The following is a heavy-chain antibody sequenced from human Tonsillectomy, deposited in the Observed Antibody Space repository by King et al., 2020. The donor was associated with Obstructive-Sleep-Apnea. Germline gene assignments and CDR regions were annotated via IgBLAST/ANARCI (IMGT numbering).Heavy chain of an antibody. Sequence: QLVQSGAEVKKPGESLKICCKGSGYSFTSYWIVCVRLMHGKGLEWMGIIYPGDSDTRYRPSFQGQVTISADKSISTAYLQWSCLKASDTAMYYCARRGTYGENYFDYWGQGTLVTVSS. CDR3: ARRGTYGENYFDY. CDR2: IYPGDSDT. V-gene: IGHV5-51*01. CDR1: GYSFTSYW. J-gene: IGHJ4*02. D-gene: IGHD4-17*01.